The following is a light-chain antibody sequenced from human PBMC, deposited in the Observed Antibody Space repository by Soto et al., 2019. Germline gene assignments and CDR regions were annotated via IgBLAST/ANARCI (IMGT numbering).Light chain of an antibody. V-gene: IGKV1-5*01. CDR3: QQYTTYWT. Sequence: DIQMTQSPSTLSSSLGDRATITCRASQGISRLLACYQQRPGKAPKLLIYDASTLHSGVSSRFSGSGSGTEFTLTISSLQPNDSATYYCQQYTTYWTFGQGTKVDIK. J-gene: IGKJ1*01. CDR1: QGISRL. CDR2: DAS.